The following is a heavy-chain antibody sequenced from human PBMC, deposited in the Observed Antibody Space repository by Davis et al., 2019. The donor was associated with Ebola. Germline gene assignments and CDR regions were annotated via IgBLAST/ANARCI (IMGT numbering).Heavy chain of an antibody. CDR2: IYYSGNT. J-gene: IGHJ6*01. V-gene: IGHV4-39*01. Sequence: GSLRLSCTVSGGSISSSRDYWGWIRQPPGKGLEWIGNIYYSGNTSYTPSLRSRVTMSVDTSNNQFSLKLSSVTAADTAVYYCASLHQGPIGLPPGALLQEHLWG. CDR3: ASLHQGPIGLPPGALLQEHL. D-gene: IGHD1-26*01. CDR1: GGSISSSRDY.